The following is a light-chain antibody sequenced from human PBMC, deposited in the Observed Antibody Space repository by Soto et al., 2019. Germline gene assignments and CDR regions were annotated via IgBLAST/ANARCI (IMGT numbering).Light chain of an antibody. Sequence: DIQMTQSPSTLSASVGDRVTITCRASQSIDDWLAWYQQKPGKAPKLLMYKASILESGVPSRFSGSGSGTEFTLTISSLQPDDFATYYCQQYNSYWTFGQGTKVDFK. V-gene: IGKV1-5*03. J-gene: IGKJ1*01. CDR1: QSIDDW. CDR2: KAS. CDR3: QQYNSYWT.